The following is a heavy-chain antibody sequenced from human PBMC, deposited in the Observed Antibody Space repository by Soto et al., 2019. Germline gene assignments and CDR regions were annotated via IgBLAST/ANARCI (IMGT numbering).Heavy chain of an antibody. CDR2: IDWDDDK. J-gene: IGHJ4*02. CDR1: GLSLSTSGMC. CDR3: ARIGGYSSGDYYFDY. V-gene: IGHV2-70*01. D-gene: IGHD6-19*01. Sequence: SGPTLVNPTQTLTLTCTFSGLSLSTSGMCVSWIRQPPLKALECLVLIDWDDDKYYSTSLKTRLTISKDTSKNQVVLTMTNMDPVDTATYYCARIGGYSSGDYYFDYWGQGTLVTVSS.